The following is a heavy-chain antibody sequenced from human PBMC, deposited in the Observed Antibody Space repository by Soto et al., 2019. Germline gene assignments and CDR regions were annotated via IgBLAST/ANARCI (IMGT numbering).Heavy chain of an antibody. Sequence: QVQLQESGPGLVKPSQTLSLTCTVSGGSISSGGYYWSWIRQHPGKGLEWIGYIYYSGSTSYNPSLKSRSTITVDPSKNQFSLKLSSVTAAHPAVYSCARSINPWGPGTLVTVSS. CDR1: GGSISSGGYY. V-gene: IGHV4-31*03. J-gene: IGHJ5*02. CDR2: IYYSGST. D-gene: IGHD3-10*01. CDR3: ARSINP.